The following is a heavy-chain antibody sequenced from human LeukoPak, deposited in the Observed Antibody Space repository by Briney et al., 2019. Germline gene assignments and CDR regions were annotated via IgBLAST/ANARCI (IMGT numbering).Heavy chain of an antibody. Sequence: SETLSLTCAVYGGSFSGYYWSWIRQPPGKGLEWIGEINHSGSTNYNPSLKSRVTISVDTSRNQFSLKLSSVTAADTAVYYCARSRDGYNYRLDAFDIWGQGTMVTVSS. CDR1: GGSFSGYY. D-gene: IGHD5-24*01. CDR2: INHSGST. CDR3: ARSRDGYNYRLDAFDI. V-gene: IGHV4-34*01. J-gene: IGHJ3*02.